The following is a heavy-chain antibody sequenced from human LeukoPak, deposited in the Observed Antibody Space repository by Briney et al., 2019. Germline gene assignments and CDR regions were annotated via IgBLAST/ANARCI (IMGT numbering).Heavy chain of an antibody. D-gene: IGHD2-15*01. Sequence: ASVKVSCKVSGYTFTGYYMHWVRQAPGQGLEWMGWINPNSGNTGYAQKLQGRVTMTRNTSISTAYMELSSLRSEDTAVYYCARFATHNDYWGQGTLVTVSS. V-gene: IGHV1-8*02. J-gene: IGHJ4*02. CDR2: INPNSGNT. CDR3: ARFATHNDY. CDR1: GYTFTGYY.